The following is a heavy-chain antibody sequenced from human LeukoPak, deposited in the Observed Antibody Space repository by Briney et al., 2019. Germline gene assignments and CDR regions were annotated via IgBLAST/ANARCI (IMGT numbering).Heavy chain of an antibody. D-gene: IGHD6-19*01. V-gene: IGHV3-23*01. J-gene: IGHJ4*02. CDR1: GFTFNNYA. CDR2: ITGSGGGT. CDR3: AKDRQWLVRRGNSFDY. Sequence: GGSLRLSCAASGFTFNNYAMSWVRQAPGKGLEWVSTITGSGGGTYYADSVEGRFTISRDNSKNTQSLQMNSLRTEDTAVYYCAKDRQWLVRRGNSFDYWGQGTLVTVSS.